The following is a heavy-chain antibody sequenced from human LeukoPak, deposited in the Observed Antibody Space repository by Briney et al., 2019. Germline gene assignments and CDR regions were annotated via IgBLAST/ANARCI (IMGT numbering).Heavy chain of an antibody. CDR1: GFSFSSSS. J-gene: IGHJ6*02. CDR3: ARGLDYGDYYYGMDV. V-gene: IGHV3-48*01. Sequence: HTGGSLRLSCAASGFSFSSSSMNWVRQAPGKGLEWVSYISSSSSTIYYADSVKGRFTISRDNAKNSLYLQMNSLRAEDTAVYYCARGLDYGDYYYGMDVWGQGTTVTVSS. D-gene: IGHD4-17*01. CDR2: ISSSSSTI.